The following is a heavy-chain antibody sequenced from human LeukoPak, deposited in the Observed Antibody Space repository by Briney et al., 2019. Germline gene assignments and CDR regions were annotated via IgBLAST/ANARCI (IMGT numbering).Heavy chain of an antibody. CDR2: IFYSGNT. J-gene: IGHJ6*03. Sequence: SETLSLTCTVSGDSISSYYWSWIRQPPGKGLEWIGYIFYSGNTNYNSSLKSRVTISVDTSKNQFSLKLSSVTAADTAVYYCARVNYHNYYYYMDVWGKGTTVTVSS. CDR1: GDSISSYY. D-gene: IGHD4-11*01. CDR3: ARVNYHNYYYYMDV. V-gene: IGHV4-59*01.